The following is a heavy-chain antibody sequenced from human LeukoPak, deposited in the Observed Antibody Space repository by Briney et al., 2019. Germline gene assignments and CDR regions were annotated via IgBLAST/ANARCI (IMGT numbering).Heavy chain of an antibody. CDR1: GGSISSGGYY. CDR2: IYHSGST. J-gene: IGHJ5*02. CDR3: ARDLSSPTYGSGSP. Sequence: PSETLSLTCTVSGGSISSGGYYWSWIRQPPGKGLEWIGYIYHSGSTYYNPSLKSRVTISVDRSKNQFSLKLSSVTAADTAVYYCARDLSSPTYGSGSPWGQGTLVTVSS. D-gene: IGHD3-10*01. V-gene: IGHV4-30-2*01.